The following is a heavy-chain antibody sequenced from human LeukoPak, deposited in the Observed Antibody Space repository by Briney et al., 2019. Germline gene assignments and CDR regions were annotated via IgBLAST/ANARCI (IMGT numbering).Heavy chain of an antibody. CDR2: IRYDGSNK. J-gene: IGHJ4*02. CDR1: GFTFSSHR. V-gene: IGHV3-30*02. D-gene: IGHD3/OR15-3a*01. Sequence: GGSLRLSCEASGFTFSSHRMHSARQAPGKGLEWVAFIRYDGSNKYSADSVKGRFPISRDNSKNTLYLQTTSLRAEDTAVYYCAKEGGTSRFDYGGWGTLVTVSS. CDR3: AKEGGTSRFDY.